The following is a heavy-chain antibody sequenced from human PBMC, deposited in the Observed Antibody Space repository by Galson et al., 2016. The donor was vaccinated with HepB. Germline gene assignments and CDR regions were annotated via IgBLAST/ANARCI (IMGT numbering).Heavy chain of an antibody. D-gene: IGHD4/OR15-4a*01. CDR3: PTSNMVVTMYAMDV. CDR1: GDTFTKYA. J-gene: IGHJ6*02. V-gene: IGHV1-3*01. Sequence: SVKVSCKASGDTFTKYAIHWVRQAPGQRFEWMGWINVGNGKTKYSQKFQGRVTITRDTSASTAYMELSSLRSEDTAIYYCPTSNMVVTMYAMDVWGQGTTVTVAS. CDR2: INVGNGKT.